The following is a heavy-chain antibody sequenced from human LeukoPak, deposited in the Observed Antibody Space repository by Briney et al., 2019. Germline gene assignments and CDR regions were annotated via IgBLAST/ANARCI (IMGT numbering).Heavy chain of an antibody. V-gene: IGHV4-59*01. Sequence: SETLSLTCTVSGGSISSYYWSWIRQPPGKGREWIGYIYYSGTTNYNPSLKSRVTISVDTSKNQFSLKLSSVTAADTAVYYCARGVYIAAAQYGYWGQGTLVSVSS. D-gene: IGHD6-13*01. CDR2: IYYSGTT. CDR3: ARGVYIAAAQYGY. J-gene: IGHJ4*02. CDR1: GGSISSYY.